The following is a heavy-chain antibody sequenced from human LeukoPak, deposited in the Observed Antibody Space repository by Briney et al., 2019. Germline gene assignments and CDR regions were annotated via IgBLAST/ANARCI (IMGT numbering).Heavy chain of an antibody. CDR1: GGSFTSYY. D-gene: IGHD6-25*01. CDR3: ASSRGYTSGLWYYYMEV. J-gene: IGHJ6*03. CDR2: INNSGTT. Sequence: SESLSLTCAVYGGSFTSYYWSWVRQPPGKGLEWIAEINNSGTTNYNPSLKGRVTISVDTSKNQVSLKLSSVTAADTAVYYCASSRGYTSGLWYYYMEVWGKGTTVTVSS. V-gene: IGHV4-34*01.